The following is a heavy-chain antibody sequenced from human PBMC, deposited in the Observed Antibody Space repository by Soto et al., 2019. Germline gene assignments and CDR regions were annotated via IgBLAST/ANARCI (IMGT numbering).Heavy chain of an antibody. CDR1: GFTFSSYA. J-gene: IGHJ6*02. CDR3: ARVYCGGDCLDPYYGMDV. Sequence: GGSLRLSCAASGFTFSSYAMHWVRQAPGKGLEWVAFISYDGSNKYYADSVKGRFTISRDNSKNTLYLQMNSLRAEDTAVFYCARVYCGGDCLDPYYGMDVWGQGTTVTVSS. V-gene: IGHV3-30-3*01. D-gene: IGHD2-21*02. CDR2: ISYDGSNK.